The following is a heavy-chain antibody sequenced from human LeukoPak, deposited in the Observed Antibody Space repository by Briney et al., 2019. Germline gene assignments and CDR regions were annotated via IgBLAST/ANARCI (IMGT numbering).Heavy chain of an antibody. V-gene: IGHV3-53*01. CDR2: LYSDGST. D-gene: IGHD3-22*01. CDR3: AKDSNYYDSSGTDFDY. CDR1: GFTVSRNY. J-gene: IGHJ4*02. Sequence: GGSLRLSCAASGFTVSRNYMSWVRQAPGKGLEWVSVLYSDGSTYHADSVKGRFTISRDNSKNTLYLQMNSLRAEDTAVYYCAKDSNYYDSSGTDFDYWGQGTLVTVSS.